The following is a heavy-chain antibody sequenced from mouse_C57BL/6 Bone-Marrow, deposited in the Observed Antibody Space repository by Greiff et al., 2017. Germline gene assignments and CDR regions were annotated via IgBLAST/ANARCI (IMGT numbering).Heavy chain of an antibody. CDR1: GYTFTSYW. CDR3: AAGYDGYYYIFLDY. Sequence: VQLQQPGTELVKPGASVKLSCKASGYTFTSYWMHWVKQRPGHGVEWLGNINPSNGGTNYNEKFKSKATLTVDKSSSTAYMLLSSLTSEDSAVYYCAAGYDGYYYIFLDYWGQGTTLTVSS. D-gene: IGHD2-3*01. V-gene: IGHV1-53*01. J-gene: IGHJ2*01. CDR2: INPSNGGT.